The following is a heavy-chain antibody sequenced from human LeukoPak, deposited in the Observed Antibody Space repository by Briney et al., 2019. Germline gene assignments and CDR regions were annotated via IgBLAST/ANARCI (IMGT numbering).Heavy chain of an antibody. Sequence: ASVKVSCKASGYTFTSYGISWVRQAPGQGLEWMGWISAYNGNTNYAQKLQGRVTMTTDTSTSTVYMELSSLRSEDTAVYYCARWSYYYDSSGYYPTFDYWGQGTLVTVSS. D-gene: IGHD3-22*01. CDR1: GYTFTSYG. J-gene: IGHJ4*02. CDR2: ISAYNGNT. CDR3: ARWSYYYDSSGYYPTFDY. V-gene: IGHV1-18*01.